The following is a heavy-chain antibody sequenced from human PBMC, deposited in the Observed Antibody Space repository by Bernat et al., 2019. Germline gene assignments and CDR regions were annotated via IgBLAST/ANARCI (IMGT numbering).Heavy chain of an antibody. Sequence: YTFTTYGITWVRQAPGQGLEWMGWISPNNGTTFSAKNLQDRVTMTTDTSTTTAYMELRGLRSDDTAIYYCARCEGYIEWLRTPKWYFDLWGCG. V-gene: IGHV1-18*01. CDR3: ARCEGYIEWLRTPKWYFDL. CDR2: ISPNNGTT. D-gene: IGHD3-9*01. CDR1: YTFTTYG. J-gene: IGHJ2*01.